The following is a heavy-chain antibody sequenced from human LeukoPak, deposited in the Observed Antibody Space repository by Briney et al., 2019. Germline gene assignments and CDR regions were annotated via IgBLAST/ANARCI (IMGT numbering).Heavy chain of an antibody. V-gene: IGHV3-48*04. CDR3: AREDYGDYLSYFDY. D-gene: IGHD4-17*01. Sequence: PGGSLRLSCAASGFTFSSYSMNWVRQAPGKGLEWVSYISSSSSTIYYADSVKGRFTISRDNAKNSLYLQMNSLRAEDTAVYYCAREDYGDYLSYFDYWGQGTLVTVSS. CDR2: ISSSSSTI. CDR1: GFTFSSYS. J-gene: IGHJ4*02.